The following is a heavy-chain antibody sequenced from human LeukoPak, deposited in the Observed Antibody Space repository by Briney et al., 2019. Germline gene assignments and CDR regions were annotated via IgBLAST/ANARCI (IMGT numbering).Heavy chain of an antibody. V-gene: IGHV4-34*01. CDR1: GGSFSGYY. J-gene: IGHJ4*01. CDR2: INHSGST. D-gene: IGHD5-18*01. CDR3: ALAAMVGGRVDY. Sequence: SESLSLTCAVYGGSFSGYYWSWLRQPPGKGLEWIGEINHSGSTNYNPSLQSRVTISVDTSKNQSSLKLSSVTAADTAVYYCALAAMVGGRVDYWGQGTLVTVSS.